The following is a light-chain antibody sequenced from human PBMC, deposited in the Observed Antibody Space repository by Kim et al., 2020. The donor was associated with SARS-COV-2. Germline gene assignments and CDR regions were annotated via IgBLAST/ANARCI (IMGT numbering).Light chain of an antibody. J-gene: IGKJ5*01. CDR3: QQTFSTLSIT. Sequence: SVGDRVTITCRRSKNINNYLKWYKQKTGRTPKFLISAASSIQSGVPSRFSGSGSETNFALTISTLQPEVFATYYCQQTFSTLSITFGQGTRLEIK. CDR2: AAS. V-gene: IGKV1-39*01. CDR1: KNINNY.